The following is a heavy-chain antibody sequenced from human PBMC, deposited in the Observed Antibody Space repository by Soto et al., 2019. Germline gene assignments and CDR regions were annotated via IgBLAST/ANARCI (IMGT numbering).Heavy chain of an antibody. D-gene: IGHD6-19*01. CDR3: VRDRRAVALGY. CDR1: GIAVSSNY. CDR2: LYPTGNT. Sequence: EVQLVESGGGLVQPGGSLRLSCAASGIAVSSNYMNWVRQAPGKGLEWVSVLYPTGNTYYADTVKGRFTISRDNSKNTLYLQMNSLRVEDTAVYYCVRDRRAVALGYWGQGTLVTVSS. V-gene: IGHV3-66*01. J-gene: IGHJ4*02.